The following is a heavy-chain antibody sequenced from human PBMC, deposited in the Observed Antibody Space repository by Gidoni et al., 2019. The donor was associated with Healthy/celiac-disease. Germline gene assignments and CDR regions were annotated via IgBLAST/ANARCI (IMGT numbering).Heavy chain of an antibody. D-gene: IGHD2-2*01. J-gene: IGHJ3*02. V-gene: IGHV3-33*01. CDR1: GSTFSSYA. CDR2: VWYDGSNR. Sequence: QVQLVEPAGGVVQPGRALRLSGAAPGSTFSSYATHWVRQVPGKGLEWVAVVWYDGSNRNYADSVKGRFTISRDNSKITLYLQMDSLRAEDTAVYYCARGQLLPFDAFDIWGQGTMVTVSS. CDR3: ARGQLLPFDAFDI.